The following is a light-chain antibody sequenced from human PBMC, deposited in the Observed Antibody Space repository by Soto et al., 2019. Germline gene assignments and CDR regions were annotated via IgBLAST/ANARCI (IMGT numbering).Light chain of an antibody. J-gene: IGKJ1*01. CDR3: QQYNNWLST. Sequence: EIVMTQSPATLSVSPGERATLSCRASQSVSSNLAWYQQKPGQAPRLLIYGASTRATGIPARFSGSGSGTEFTLTISSLQSEDFAVYYGQQYNNWLSTFGQGTKVEIK. V-gene: IGKV3-15*01. CDR1: QSVSSN. CDR2: GAS.